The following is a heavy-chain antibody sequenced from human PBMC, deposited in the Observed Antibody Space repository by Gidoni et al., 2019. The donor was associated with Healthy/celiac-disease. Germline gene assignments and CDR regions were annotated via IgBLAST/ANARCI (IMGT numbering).Heavy chain of an antibody. J-gene: IGHJ6*02. Sequence: EVQLVESGGGLVQPGWSLRLSCAASGFTFSSYWMSWVRQAPGKGLEWVANIKQDGSEKYYVDSVKGRFTISRDNAKNSLYLQMNSLRAEDTAVYYCARDLTYYDFWSGYPYYYYYGMDVWGQGTTVTVSS. V-gene: IGHV3-7*03. D-gene: IGHD3-3*01. CDR3: ARDLTYYDFWSGYPYYYYYGMDV. CDR2: IKQDGSEK. CDR1: GFTFSSYW.